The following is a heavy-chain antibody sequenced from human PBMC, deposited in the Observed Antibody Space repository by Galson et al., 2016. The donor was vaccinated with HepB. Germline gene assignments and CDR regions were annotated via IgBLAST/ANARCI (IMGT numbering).Heavy chain of an antibody. D-gene: IGHD2-15*01. CDR1: GASMSSYY. Sequence: SETLSLTCTVSGASMSSYYWTWIRQPPGKGLEWIGYIYASGNTNYNPALKTRVTISVDTSKNQFSLNITSVIAADTAVYYCARSPRSGSSWLSGTWGQGTLVTVSS. J-gene: IGHJ5*02. CDR3: ARSPRSGSSWLSGT. CDR2: IYASGNT. V-gene: IGHV4-4*08.